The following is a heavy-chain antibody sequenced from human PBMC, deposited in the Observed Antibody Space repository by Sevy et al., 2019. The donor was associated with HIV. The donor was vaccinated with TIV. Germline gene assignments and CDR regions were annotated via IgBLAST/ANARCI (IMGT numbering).Heavy chain of an antibody. CDR1: GFTFTRYT. V-gene: IGHV3-23*01. Sequence: GESLKISCMTSGFTFTRYTMTWVRQAPGKGLEWVSTFCFGDGKMYYADSVKGRFTFSRDISKNTVYLQMNSLGADDTAVYYCAREGCTKPHDYWGQGTLVTVSS. CDR2: FCFGDGKM. J-gene: IGHJ4*02. CDR3: AREGCTKPHDY. D-gene: IGHD2-8*01.